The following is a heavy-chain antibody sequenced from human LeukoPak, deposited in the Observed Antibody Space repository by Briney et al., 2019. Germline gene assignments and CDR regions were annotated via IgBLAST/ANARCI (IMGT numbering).Heavy chain of an antibody. CDR2: INAGNGNT. CDR1: RYTFTSYA. CDR3: ARARGYGSGSYYYMDV. Sequence: GASVKVSCKASRYTFTSYAMDWVRQAPGLRLEWMGWINAGNGNTKYSQEFQGRVTITRDTSASTAYMELSSLRSEDMAVYYCARARGYGSGSYYYMDVWGKGTTVTVSS. J-gene: IGHJ6*03. D-gene: IGHD3-10*01. V-gene: IGHV1-3*03.